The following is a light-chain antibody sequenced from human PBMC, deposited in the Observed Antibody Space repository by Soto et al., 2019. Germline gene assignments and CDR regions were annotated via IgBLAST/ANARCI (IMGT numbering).Light chain of an antibody. CDR3: CSYAGSYTYV. Sequence: QSVLTQPRSVSGSPGQSVTISCIGTSSDIGGSDYVSWYQQHPGKAPKLMIYDVFKRPSGVPDRFSGSRSGNTASLTISGLQAEDEADYYCCSYAGSYTYVFGIGTKLTVL. CDR2: DVF. CDR1: SSDIGGSDY. J-gene: IGLJ1*01. V-gene: IGLV2-11*01.